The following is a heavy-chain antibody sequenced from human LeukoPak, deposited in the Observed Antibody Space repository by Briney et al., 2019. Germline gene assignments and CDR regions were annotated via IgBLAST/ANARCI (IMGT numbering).Heavy chain of an antibody. V-gene: IGHV3-49*03. CDR1: GFTFGNYG. CDR3: TGSFGELTFFDY. J-gene: IGHJ4*02. Sequence: GGSLRLSCTASGFTFGNYGMNGCRQAPGKGVEGLSFIRSKTYGWTTEYAASVKGRFTMSRDDSKIIAYLQMNSLKTEDTAVYYCTGSFGELTFFDYWGQGTLVTVSS. CDR2: IRSKTYGWTT. D-gene: IGHD3-10*01.